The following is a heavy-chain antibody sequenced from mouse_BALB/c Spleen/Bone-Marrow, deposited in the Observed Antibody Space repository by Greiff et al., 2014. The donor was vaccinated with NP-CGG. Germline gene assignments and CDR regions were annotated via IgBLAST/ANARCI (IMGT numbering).Heavy chain of an antibody. CDR2: IFPGTGTT. V-gene: IGHV1S132*01. Sequence: VQLQQSGAELVKPGASVKLSCKTSGYTFTSYWVQWVKQRPGQGLGWIGEIFPGTGTTYYNEKFKGKATLTIDTSSSTAYMQLSSLTSEDSAVYFCASRDSSGYVHDYWGQGTTLTVSS. CDR3: ASRDSSGYVHDY. J-gene: IGHJ2*01. CDR1: GYTFTSYW. D-gene: IGHD3-2*01.